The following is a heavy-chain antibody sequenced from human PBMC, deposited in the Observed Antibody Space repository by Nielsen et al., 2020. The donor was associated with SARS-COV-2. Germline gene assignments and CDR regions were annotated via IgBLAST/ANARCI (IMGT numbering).Heavy chain of an antibody. V-gene: IGHV3-23*01. Sequence: GESLKISRAASGFTFSSYAMSWVRQAPGKGLEWVSGISGSDGRTYYADSVKGRFTISRDNSKNTVYLQMNSLRGEDTAVYYCAKDRSERAVAGAPLDYWGQGTLVTVSS. CDR2: ISGSDGRT. CDR3: AKDRSERAVAGAPLDY. D-gene: IGHD6-19*01. J-gene: IGHJ4*02. CDR1: GFTFSSYA.